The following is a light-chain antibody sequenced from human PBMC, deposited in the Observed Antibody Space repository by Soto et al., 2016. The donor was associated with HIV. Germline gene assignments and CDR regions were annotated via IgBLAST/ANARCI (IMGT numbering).Light chain of an antibody. CDR3: MQSIQLPLT. J-gene: IGKJ4*01. V-gene: IGKV2D-29*01. Sequence: DVVMTQTPLSLSVKAGQPASISCKSSQRLLDSNGKTYLSWYLQRSGQPPQLLIYEVSKRFSGVPDRFSGSGSGTDFTLKISRVEAEDVGVYYCMQSIQLPLTFGGGTKVEIK. CDR2: EVS. CDR1: QRLLDSNGKTY.